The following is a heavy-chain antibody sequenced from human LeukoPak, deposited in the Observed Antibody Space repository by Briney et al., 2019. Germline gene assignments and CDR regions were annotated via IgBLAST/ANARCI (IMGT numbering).Heavy chain of an antibody. J-gene: IGHJ4*02. D-gene: IGHD4-17*01. Sequence: SVKVSCKASGGTFSSYAISWVRQAPGQGLEWMGGIIPIFGTANYAQKFQGRVTITADESTSTAYMELGSLRSEDTAVYYCARMAASYGDYRDNWGQGTLVTVSS. CDR3: ARMAASYGDYRDN. CDR1: GGTFSSYA. CDR2: IIPIFGTA. V-gene: IGHV1-69*13.